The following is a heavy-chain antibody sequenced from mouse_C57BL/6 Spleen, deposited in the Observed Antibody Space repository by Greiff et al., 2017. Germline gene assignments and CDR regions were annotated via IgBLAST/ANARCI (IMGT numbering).Heavy chain of an antibody. J-gene: IGHJ4*01. CDR2: IYPGSGST. D-gene: IGHD2-4*01. Sequence: QVQLQQPGAELVKPGASVKMSCKASGYTFTSYWITWVKQRPGQGLEWIGDIYPGSGSTNYNEKFKSKATLTVDTSSSTAYMQLSSLTSEDAAVYYCARFHDYDNYAMDYWGQGTSVTVSS. CDR3: ARFHDYDNYAMDY. V-gene: IGHV1-55*01. CDR1: GYTFTSYW.